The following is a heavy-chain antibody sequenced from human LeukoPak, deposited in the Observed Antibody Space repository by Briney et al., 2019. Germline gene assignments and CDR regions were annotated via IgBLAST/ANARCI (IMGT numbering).Heavy chain of an antibody. CDR1: GGYINTRSYF. V-gene: IGHV4-61*01. CDR3: ARDRSYYGSGSYYGNWFDP. J-gene: IGHJ5*02. CDR2: IYYSGST. D-gene: IGHD3-10*01. Sequence: SETLSLTCSASGGYINTRSYFWGWIRQPPGKGLEWIGYIYYSGSTNYNPSLKSRVTISVDTSKNQFSLKLSSVTAADTAVYYCARDRSYYGSGSYYGNWFDPWGQGTLVTVSS.